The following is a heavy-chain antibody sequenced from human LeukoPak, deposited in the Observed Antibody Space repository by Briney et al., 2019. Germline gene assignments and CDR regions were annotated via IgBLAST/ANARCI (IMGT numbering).Heavy chain of an antibody. J-gene: IGHJ4*02. CDR1: VFTSSGYW. D-gene: IGHD6-13*01. CDR2: IKQDGSEK. Sequence: GGSLRLSCAASVFTSSGYWMNWVRQAPGKGLEWVANIKQDGSEKNYVASVKGRFTISRDNAKNSLYLQMNSLRAEDTALYYCARGRWAPFDCWGQGTLVTVSS. CDR3: ARGRWAPFDC. V-gene: IGHV3-7*01.